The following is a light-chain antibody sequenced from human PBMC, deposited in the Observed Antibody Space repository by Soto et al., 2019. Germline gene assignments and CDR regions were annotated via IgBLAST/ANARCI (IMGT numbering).Light chain of an antibody. CDR1: QGISSA. CDR2: DAS. Sequence: AMQLTQSPSSLSASVGDRVIITCPASQGISSALAWYQQKPWKAPKLLTYDASSLENRVPPRCSGSGSGTDLTRTIASLQPEGFATYYCQQFDTCSHTFGPRTKVDIK. J-gene: IGKJ3*01. V-gene: IGKV1-13*02. CDR3: QQFDTCSHT.